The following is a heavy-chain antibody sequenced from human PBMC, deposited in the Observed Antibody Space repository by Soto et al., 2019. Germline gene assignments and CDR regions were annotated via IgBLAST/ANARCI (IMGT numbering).Heavy chain of an antibody. V-gene: IGHV3-23*01. Sequence: EVQLLESGGGLVQPGGSLRLSCAASGFTFSNYAMTWVRQAPGKGLEWVSAISGSGGSTYYADSVKGRFTISRDHSKNTLYLQLNSLRAEDTAVYYCVKGYCSSSNCERLCLYYMDVWGKGTTVTVSS. CDR3: VKGYCSSSNCERLCLYYMDV. J-gene: IGHJ6*03. CDR1: GFTFSNYA. D-gene: IGHD2-2*01. CDR2: ISGSGGST.